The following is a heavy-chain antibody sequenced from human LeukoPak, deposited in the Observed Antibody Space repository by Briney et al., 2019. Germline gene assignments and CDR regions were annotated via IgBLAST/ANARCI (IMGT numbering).Heavy chain of an antibody. D-gene: IGHD3-16*02. CDR2: INPNGST. CDR1: GGSFRGYY. CDR3: ARGRFDVWGSYRYRFDY. V-gene: IGHV4-34*01. Sequence: SETLSLTCAVYGGSFRGYYWSWIPQPPGKGRGRSGEINPNGSTNYNPSLKSRVTISVDASKNQFSLKLSSVTAAATAVYYCARGRFDVWGSYRYRFDYWGQGTLVTVSS. J-gene: IGHJ4*02.